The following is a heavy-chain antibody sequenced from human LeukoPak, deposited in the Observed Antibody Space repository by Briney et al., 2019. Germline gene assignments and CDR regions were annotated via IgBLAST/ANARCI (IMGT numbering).Heavy chain of an antibody. CDR2: IKQDGSEK. D-gene: IGHD1-26*01. V-gene: IGHV3-7*03. CDR1: GFTFNTYW. Sequence: GGSLRLSCIASGFTFNTYWISWVRQAPGKGLEWMASIKQDGSEKNYVDSVKGRFTIFRDNAKNSLYLQMNSLRAEDTAVYYCARTSSGIGAYYGMDVWGPGTTVIVSS. J-gene: IGHJ6*02. CDR3: ARTSSGIGAYYGMDV.